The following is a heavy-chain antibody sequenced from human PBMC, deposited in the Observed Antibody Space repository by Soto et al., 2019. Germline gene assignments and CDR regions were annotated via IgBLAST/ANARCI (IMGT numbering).Heavy chain of an antibody. D-gene: IGHD2-21*02. CDR1: GFTFSSYG. J-gene: IGHJ6*02. CDR2: ISYDGSNK. Sequence: GGSLRLSCAASGFTFSSYGMHWVRQAPGKWLEWVAVISYDGSNKYYADSVKGRFTISRDNSKNTLYLQMNSLRAEDTAVYYCAKGDRQDVCGGDCAAFYYYGMDVWGQGTTVTVSS. CDR3: AKGDRQDVCGGDCAAFYYYGMDV. V-gene: IGHV3-30*18.